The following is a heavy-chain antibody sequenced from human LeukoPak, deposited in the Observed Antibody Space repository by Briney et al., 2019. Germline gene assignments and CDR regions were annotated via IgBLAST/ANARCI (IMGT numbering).Heavy chain of an antibody. CDR1: GGSISSYS. J-gene: IGHJ5*02. CDR3: ARPLAAAGSLWFDP. CDR2: IYHSGST. D-gene: IGHD6-13*01. Sequence: SETLSLTCTVSGGSISSYSWTWIRQPPGKGLEWIGYIYHSGSTYYNPSLKSRVTISVDRSKNQFSLKLSSVTAADTAVYYCARPLAAAGSLWFDPWGQGTLVTVSS. V-gene: IGHV4-30-2*01.